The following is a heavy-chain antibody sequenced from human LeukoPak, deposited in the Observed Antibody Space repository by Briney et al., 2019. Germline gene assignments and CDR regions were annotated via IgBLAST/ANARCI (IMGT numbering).Heavy chain of an antibody. V-gene: IGHV3-53*01. D-gene: IGHD3-3*01. Sequence: GGSLRLSCAASGFTVSSSFMSWVRQAPGKGLEWVSVLYDDGATKYADSVKGRFTISRDNYENTLFLQMNSLRTEDAAVDYCARELLYHYYEYWGQGTLVTVSS. CDR3: ARELLYHYYEY. J-gene: IGHJ4*02. CDR2: LYDDGAT. CDR1: GFTVSSSF.